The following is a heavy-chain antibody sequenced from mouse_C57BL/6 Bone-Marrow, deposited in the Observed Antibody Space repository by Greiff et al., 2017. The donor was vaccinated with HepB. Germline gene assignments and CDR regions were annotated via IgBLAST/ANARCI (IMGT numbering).Heavy chain of an antibody. CDR1: GFTFSDYG. V-gene: IGHV5-17*01. CDR3: ARSDGYSYYFDY. Sequence: EVKLVESGGGLVKPGGSLKLSCAASGFTFSDYGMHWVRQAPEKGLEWVAYISSGSSTIYYADKVKGRFTISRDNAKNTLFLQMTSLRSEDTAMYYCARSDGYSYYFDYWGQGTTLTVSS. J-gene: IGHJ2*01. CDR2: ISSGSSTI. D-gene: IGHD2-3*01.